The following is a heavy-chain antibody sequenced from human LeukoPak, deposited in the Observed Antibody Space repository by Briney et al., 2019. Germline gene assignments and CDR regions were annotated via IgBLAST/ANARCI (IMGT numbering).Heavy chain of an antibody. CDR3: AVGATHYYMDV. D-gene: IGHD3-16*01. V-gene: IGHV4-59*08. J-gene: IGHJ6*03. CDR1: GGSIRGYY. Sequence: PSETLTLTCTVSGGSIRGYYWSWVRQPPGKGLEWIAYIYYSGSTNYNPSLKSRVTISLDKSKNQFSLKLSSVTAADTAVYYCAVGATHYYMDVWGKGTTVTVSS. CDR2: IYYSGST.